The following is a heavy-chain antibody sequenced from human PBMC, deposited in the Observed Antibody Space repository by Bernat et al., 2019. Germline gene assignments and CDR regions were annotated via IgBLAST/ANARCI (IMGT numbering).Heavy chain of an antibody. CDR1: GFTVSSNY. J-gene: IGHJ4*02. CDR3: ARNYYDSSGYFDY. Sequence: EVQLVESGGGLVQPGGSLRLSCAASGFTVSSNYMSWVRQAPGKGLEWVSVIYSGGSTYYADSVKGRFTISGDNSKNTLYLQMNSLRAEDTAVYYCARNYYDSSGYFDYWGQGTLVTVSS. D-gene: IGHD3-22*01. CDR2: IYSGGST. V-gene: IGHV3-66*01.